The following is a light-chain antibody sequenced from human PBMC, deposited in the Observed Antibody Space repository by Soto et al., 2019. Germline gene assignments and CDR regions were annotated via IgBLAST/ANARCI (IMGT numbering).Light chain of an antibody. V-gene: IGKV1-39*01. CDR2: AAS. CDR1: QSISRY. J-gene: IGKJ1*01. CDR3: QQNYRAAPWT. Sequence: DIQLTQSPSFLSASVGDRITITCRASQSISRYLNWYQHKPGKAPKLLINAASSLERGVPSRFSGGGSGTDFTLNISSLQPDDFATYYCQQNYRAAPWTFGQGPRWIS.